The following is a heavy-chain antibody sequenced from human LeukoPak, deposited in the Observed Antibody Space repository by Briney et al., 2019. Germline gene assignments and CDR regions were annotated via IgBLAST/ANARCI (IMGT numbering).Heavy chain of an antibody. Sequence: PSETLSLTCAVYGGSFSGYYWSWIRQPPGKGLEWIGEINHSGSTNYNPSLKSRVTISVDTSKNQFSLKLSSVTAVDTAVYYCARGGFGYTVRGVIRFGRAYYFDYWGQGTLVTVSS. J-gene: IGHJ4*02. CDR3: ARGGFGYTVRGVIRFGRAYYFDY. D-gene: IGHD3-10*01. CDR1: GGSFSGYY. CDR2: INHSGST. V-gene: IGHV4-34*01.